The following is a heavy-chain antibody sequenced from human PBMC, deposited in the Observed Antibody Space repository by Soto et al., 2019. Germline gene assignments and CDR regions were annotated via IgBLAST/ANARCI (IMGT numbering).Heavy chain of an antibody. CDR3: EHEGIAVAEFDY. V-gene: IGHV2-5*02. Sequence: QITLKESGPTLVKPTQTLTLTCTFSGFALSTSGVGVGWIRQPPGKALEWLALIYWDDDKRYSPSLKSRLTITKDTSKNQVVLTMTNMDPVDTATYYCEHEGIAVAEFDYWGQGTLVTVSS. D-gene: IGHD6-19*01. CDR1: GFALSTSGVG. J-gene: IGHJ4*02. CDR2: IYWDDDK.